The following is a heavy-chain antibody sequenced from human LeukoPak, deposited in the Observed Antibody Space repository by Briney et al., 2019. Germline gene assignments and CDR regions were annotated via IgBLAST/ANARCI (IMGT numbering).Heavy chain of an antibody. CDR1: GYTFTNYG. D-gene: IGHD5-18*01. CDR2: ISDYNRNA. J-gene: IGHJ4*02. CDR3: ARGGREYKYGRELDH. V-gene: IGHV1-18*01. Sequence: AASVKVSCKASGYTFTNYGINWARLAPGQGLEWMGWISDYNRNAYYAQKLQGRVTMTTDTFTSTAYMELRGRRSDDTAVYYCARGGREYKYGRELDHWGQGTLVTVSS.